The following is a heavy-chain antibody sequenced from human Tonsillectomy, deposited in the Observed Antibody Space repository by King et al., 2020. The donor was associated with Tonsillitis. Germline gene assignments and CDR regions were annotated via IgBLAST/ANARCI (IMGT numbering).Heavy chain of an antibody. CDR2: ISQSGDT. D-gene: IGHD3-10*01. CDR3: ARGSGGARMGY. CDR1: GGSLSGHF. Sequence: VQLQQWGAGLLRPSETLSLTCAVYGGSLSGHFWTWIRQPPGKRLEWIGEISQSGDTYYNPSLTSRVTMSVDTSKNQFSLKLSSVTAADSAVYYCARGSGGARMGYWGQGTLVTVSS. J-gene: IGHJ4*02. V-gene: IGHV4-34*01.